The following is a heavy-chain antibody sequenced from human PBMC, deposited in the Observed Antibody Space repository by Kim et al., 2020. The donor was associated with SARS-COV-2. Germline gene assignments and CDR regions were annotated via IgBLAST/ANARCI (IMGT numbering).Heavy chain of an antibody. CDR2: MNPNSGNT. CDR1: GYTFTSYD. CDR3: ARGQILYGDYVFHVPLYYYYYMDA. D-gene: IGHD4-17*01. J-gene: IGHJ6*03. Sequence: ASVKVSCKASGYTFTSYDINWVRQATGQGLEWMGWMNPNSGNTGYAQKFQGRVTMTRNTSLSTAYMELSSLRSEDTAVYYCARGQILYGDYVFHVPLYYYYYMDAWGKGTAVTVSS. V-gene: IGHV1-8*01.